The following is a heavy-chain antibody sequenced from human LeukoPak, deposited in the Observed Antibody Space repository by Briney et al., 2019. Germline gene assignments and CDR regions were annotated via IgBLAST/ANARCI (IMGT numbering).Heavy chain of an antibody. V-gene: IGHV3-7*01. CDR3: GRYPLGSSGRF. Sequence: GGSLRLSCATSGFTFTFWMSWVRQAPGKGLEWVANIKQDGSIKNYVDSVKGRFTISRDNAKSSLYLQMSSLRVEDTAVYYCGRYPLGSSGRFWGQGTLVTVYS. CDR2: IKQDGSIK. D-gene: IGHD3-22*01. J-gene: IGHJ4*02. CDR1: GFTFTFW.